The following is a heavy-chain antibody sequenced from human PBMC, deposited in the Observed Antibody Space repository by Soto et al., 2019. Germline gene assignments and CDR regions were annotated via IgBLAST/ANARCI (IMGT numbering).Heavy chain of an antibody. D-gene: IGHD3-9*01. CDR2: IYYSGST. CDR1: GGSISSGGYY. J-gene: IGHJ4*02. Sequence: PSETLSLTCTVSGGSISSGGYYWCWIRQHPGKGLEWIGYIYYSGSTYYNPSLKSRVTISVDTSKNQFSLKLSSVTAADTAVYYCARAEDILTGYPDYWGQGTLVTVSS. V-gene: IGHV4-31*03. CDR3: ARAEDILTGYPDY.